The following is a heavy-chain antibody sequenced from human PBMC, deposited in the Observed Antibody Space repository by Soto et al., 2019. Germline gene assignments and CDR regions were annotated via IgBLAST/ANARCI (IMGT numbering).Heavy chain of an antibody. J-gene: IGHJ5*02. D-gene: IGHD6-6*01. Sequence: QLQLQESGSGLVKPSQSLSLTCAVSGDSISSGGHSWSWIRQPPGQGLEWIGYIYPSGSTYYNPSLETRVTLSVDRPKNQLSLKLASVTAADTAVYYCARRIAVRPRKNWFGPWGQGILVSVSS. CDR3: ARRIAVRPRKNWFGP. V-gene: IGHV4-30-2*01. CDR1: GDSISSGGHS. CDR2: IYPSGST.